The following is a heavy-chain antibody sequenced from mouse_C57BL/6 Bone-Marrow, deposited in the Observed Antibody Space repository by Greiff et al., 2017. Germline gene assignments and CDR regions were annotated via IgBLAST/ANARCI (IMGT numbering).Heavy chain of an antibody. D-gene: IGHD1-1*01. CDR2: INPNNGGT. J-gene: IGHJ3*01. V-gene: IGHV1-26*01. Sequence: EVQLQQSGPELVKPGASVKISCKASGYTFTDYYMNWVKQSHGKSLEWIGDINPNNGGTSYNQKFKGKATLTVDKSSSTAYMELRSLTSEDSAVYYCAYYYGSSFAYWGQGTLVTVSA. CDR1: GYTFTDYY. CDR3: AYYYGSSFAY.